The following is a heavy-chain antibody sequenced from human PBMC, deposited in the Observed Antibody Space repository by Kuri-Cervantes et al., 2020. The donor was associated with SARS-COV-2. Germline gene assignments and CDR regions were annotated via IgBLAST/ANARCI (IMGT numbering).Heavy chain of an antibody. CDR1: GGPISRGDYS. CDR3: ARCKAEITMIVVVITSGSYYFDY. Sequence: SETLSLTCTVSGGPISRGDYSWSWIRQPPGKGLEWIGEINHSGRSNYNPSLKSRVTISVDTSKNQFSLKLTSVTAADTAVYYCARCKAEITMIVVVITSGSYYFDYWGQGSLVTVSS. D-gene: IGHD3-22*01. CDR2: INHSGRS. J-gene: IGHJ4*02. V-gene: IGHV4-34*01.